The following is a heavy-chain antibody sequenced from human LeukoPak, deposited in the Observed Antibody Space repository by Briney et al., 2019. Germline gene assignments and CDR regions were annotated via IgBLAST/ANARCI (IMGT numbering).Heavy chain of an antibody. CDR3: ARQRGTLGGNYYYYMDV. D-gene: IGHD5-24*01. CDR2: IWYDGSTK. J-gene: IGHJ6*03. V-gene: IGHV3-33*01. CDR1: GFSFSSSI. Sequence: GGSLRLSCAASGFSFSSSIMHWVRQAPGQGLEWVAVIWYDGSTKYYADSVKGRFTSSRDNAKNTLYLQMNSLRAEDTAVYYCARQRGTLGGNYYYYMDVWGKGTTVIVSS.